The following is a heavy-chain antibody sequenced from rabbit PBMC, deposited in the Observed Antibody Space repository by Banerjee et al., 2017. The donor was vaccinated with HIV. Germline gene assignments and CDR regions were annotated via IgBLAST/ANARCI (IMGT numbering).Heavy chain of an antibody. D-gene: IGHD1-1*01. J-gene: IGHJ4*01. Sequence: QSLEESGGDLVKPGASLTLTCTASGIDFSGYYAMCWVRQAPGKGLEWIACIDAGSSGSTYYASWAKGRFTISKTSSTTVTLQMTSLTGADTATYFCARERYASGGDWYLWGQGTLVTVS. V-gene: IGHV1S40*01. CDR2: IDAGSSGST. CDR3: ARERYASGGDWYL. CDR1: GIDFSGYYA.